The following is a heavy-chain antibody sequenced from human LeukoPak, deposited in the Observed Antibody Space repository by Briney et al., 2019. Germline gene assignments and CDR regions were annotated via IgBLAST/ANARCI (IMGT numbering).Heavy chain of an antibody. V-gene: IGHV3-33*01. CDR3: ARGRGGTYPPGIY. CDR1: GLTFSSHG. J-gene: IGHJ4*02. Sequence: HPGGSLRLSCAASGLTFSSHGMHWVRQAPGKGLEWVAVMWDDESNKYYADSVKGRFTISRDNSKNILYLQMNNLGAEDTAVYYCARGRGGTYPPGIYWGQGTLVTVSS. CDR2: MWDDESNK. D-gene: IGHD1-26*01.